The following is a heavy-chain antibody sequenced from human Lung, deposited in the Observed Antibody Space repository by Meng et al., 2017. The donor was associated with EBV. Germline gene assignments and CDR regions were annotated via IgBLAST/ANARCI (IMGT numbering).Heavy chain of an antibody. V-gene: IGHV4-4*02. CDR3: ARGRIIGDSSGYSDY. Sequence: QVQLRGSGPGQLKASGPLSFTCAVSSGSIGSSNWWSWVRQPPGKGLEWIGEINHSGSTNYNPSLKSRVTISVDTSKNQFSLKLSSVTAADTAVYYCARGRIIGDSSGYSDYWGQGTLVTVSS. J-gene: IGHJ4*02. CDR2: INHSGST. CDR1: SGSIGSSNW. D-gene: IGHD3-22*01.